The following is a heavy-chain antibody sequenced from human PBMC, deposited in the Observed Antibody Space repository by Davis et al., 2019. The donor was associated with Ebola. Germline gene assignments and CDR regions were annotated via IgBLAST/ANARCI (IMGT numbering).Heavy chain of an antibody. CDR3: ARVGYHYGMDV. CDR2: INHSGST. CDR1: GGSFSGYY. V-gene: IGHV4-34*01. J-gene: IGHJ6*02. D-gene: IGHD6-13*01. Sequence: MPSETLSLTCAVHGGSFSGYYWSWIRQPPGKGLEWIGEINHSGSTNYNPSLKSRVTISVDTSKNQFSLKLSSVTAADTAVYYCARVGYHYGMDVWGQGTTVTVSS.